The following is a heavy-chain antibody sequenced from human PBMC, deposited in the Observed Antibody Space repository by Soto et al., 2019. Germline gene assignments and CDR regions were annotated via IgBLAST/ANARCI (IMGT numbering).Heavy chain of an antibody. D-gene: IGHD5-18*01. Sequence: GSSVKVSCKASGYTFTSYGISRVRQAPGQGLEWMGWISAYNGNTNYAQKLQGRVTMTTDTSTSTAYMELRSLRSDDTAVYYCARVELWPIWGWFDPWGQGTLVTVSS. CDR1: GYTFTSYG. J-gene: IGHJ5*02. CDR2: ISAYNGNT. CDR3: ARVELWPIWGWFDP. V-gene: IGHV1-18*04.